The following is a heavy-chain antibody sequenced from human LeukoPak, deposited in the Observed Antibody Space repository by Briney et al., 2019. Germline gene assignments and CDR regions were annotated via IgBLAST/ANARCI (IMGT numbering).Heavy chain of an antibody. V-gene: IGHV1-2*02. D-gene: IGHD1-1*01. CDR2: INPNSGGT. CDR3: ARDWNDSNWFDP. J-gene: IGHJ5*02. CDR1: GYTFTGYY. Sequence: GASVKVSCKASGYTFTGYYMHWVRQAPGQGLGWMGWINPNSGGTNYAQKFQGRVTMTRDTSISTAYMELSRLRSDDTAVYYCARDWNDSNWFDPWGQGTLVTVSS.